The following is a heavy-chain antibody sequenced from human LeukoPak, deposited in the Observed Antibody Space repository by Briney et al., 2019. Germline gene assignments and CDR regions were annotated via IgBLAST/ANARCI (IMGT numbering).Heavy chain of an antibody. D-gene: IGHD2-15*01. CDR3: ARCCHGGSSAFDY. J-gene: IGHJ4*02. CDR2: IYTSGST. Sequence: SETLSLTCTVAGGSISSSYGCWIRQPAGKGLEWIGRIYTSGSTNYNPSLKSRVTMSVDTSKNQFSLKLSSVTAADTAVYYCARCCHGGSSAFDYRGEGTLVTVSS. CDR1: GGSISSSY. V-gene: IGHV4-4*07.